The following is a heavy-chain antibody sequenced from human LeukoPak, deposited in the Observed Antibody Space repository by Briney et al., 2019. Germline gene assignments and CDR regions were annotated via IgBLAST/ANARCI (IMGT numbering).Heavy chain of an antibody. V-gene: IGHV3-30-3*01. CDR3: AREPDGDYSPEGY. J-gene: IGHJ4*02. Sequence: QPGGSLRLSCAASGFTFSSYAMHWVRQAPGKGLEWVAVISYDGSNKYYADSVKGRFTISRDNSKNTLYLQMNSLRAEDTAVYYCAREPDGDYSPEGYWGQGTLVTVSS. CDR1: GFTFSSYA. CDR2: ISYDGSNK. D-gene: IGHD4-17*01.